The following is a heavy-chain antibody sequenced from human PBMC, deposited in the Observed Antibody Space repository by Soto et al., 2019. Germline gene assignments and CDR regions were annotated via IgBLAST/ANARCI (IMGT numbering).Heavy chain of an antibody. CDR1: GLTFSSYW. V-gene: IGHV3-74*01. CDR2: INSDGSST. Sequence: GGSLRLSCAASGLTFSSYWMHWVHQAPGKGLVWVSRINSDGSSTSYADSVKGRFTISRDNAKNTLYLQMNSLRAEDTAVYYCARVGIAAAGPKGFDPWGQGTLVTVSS. CDR3: ARVGIAAAGPKGFDP. D-gene: IGHD6-13*01. J-gene: IGHJ5*02.